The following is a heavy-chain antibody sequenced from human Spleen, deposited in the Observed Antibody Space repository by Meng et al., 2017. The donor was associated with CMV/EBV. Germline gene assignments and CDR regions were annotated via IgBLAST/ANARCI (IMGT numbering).Heavy chain of an antibody. CDR2: IYSTGST. CDR3: ATSRFDP. V-gene: IGHV4-4*07. CDR1: GGSISGYY. D-gene: IGHD6-6*01. Sequence: VQLQESGPGLGKPSETLPPTCTVPGGSISGYYWSWIRQPAGKGLEWIGRIYSTGSTNYNSSLKSRVTMSVDTSKNQFSLKLSSVTAADTAVYYCATSRFDPWGQGTLVTVSS. J-gene: IGHJ5*02.